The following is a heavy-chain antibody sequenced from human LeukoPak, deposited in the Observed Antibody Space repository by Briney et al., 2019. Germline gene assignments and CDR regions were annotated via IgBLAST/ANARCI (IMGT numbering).Heavy chain of an antibody. CDR3: AKDRGIAVAGTGIDY. Sequence: GGPLRLSCAASGFTFDDYAMHWVRQAPGKGLEWVSGISWNSGSIGYADSVKGRFTISRDNAKNSLYLQMNSLRAEDTALYYCAKDRGIAVAGTGIDYWGQGTLVTVSS. CDR1: GFTFDDYA. CDR2: ISWNSGSI. V-gene: IGHV3-9*01. J-gene: IGHJ4*02. D-gene: IGHD6-19*01.